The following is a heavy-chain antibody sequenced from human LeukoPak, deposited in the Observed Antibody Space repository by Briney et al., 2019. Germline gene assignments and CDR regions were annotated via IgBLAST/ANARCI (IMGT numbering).Heavy chain of an antibody. CDR3: ARVLTRPQIRLPGK. Sequence: ASVKVSCKASGYTFTDYYMHWVRQAPGQGLEWMGWINPNSGGTNYAQKFQDRVTMTRDTSISTAYMELSRLRSDDTAVYYCARVLTRPQIRLPGKWGQGTLVTVSS. V-gene: IGHV1-2*02. CDR2: INPNSGGT. D-gene: IGHD5-12*01. CDR1: GYTFTDYY. J-gene: IGHJ4*02.